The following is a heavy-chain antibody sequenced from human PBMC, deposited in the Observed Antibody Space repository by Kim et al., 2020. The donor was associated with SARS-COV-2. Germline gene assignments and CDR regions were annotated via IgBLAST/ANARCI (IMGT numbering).Heavy chain of an antibody. J-gene: IGHJ2*01. D-gene: IGHD2-15*01. CDR3: AREAASRYFDL. V-gene: IGHV1-46*01. CDR1: GYTFTSYY. CDR2: INPSGGST. Sequence: ASVKVSCKASGYTFTSYYVHWVRQAPGQGLEWMGIINPSGGSTSYAQKFQGRVTMTRDTSTSTVYMELSSLRSEDTAVYYCAREAASRYFDLWGRGTLVTVSS.